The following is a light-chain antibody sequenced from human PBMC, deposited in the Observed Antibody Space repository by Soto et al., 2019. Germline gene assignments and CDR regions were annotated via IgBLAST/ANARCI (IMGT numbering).Light chain of an antibody. Sequence: DIPMTQSPSTRSASVGDRVTITCRASQSIGSWLAWYQQKPGKAPKLLIYKASSLESGVPSRFSGSGSGTEFTLTISSLQPDDFASYYCQQYGSYSPWTFGQGTKVEIK. CDR3: QQYGSYSPWT. J-gene: IGKJ1*01. V-gene: IGKV1-5*03. CDR2: KAS. CDR1: QSIGSW.